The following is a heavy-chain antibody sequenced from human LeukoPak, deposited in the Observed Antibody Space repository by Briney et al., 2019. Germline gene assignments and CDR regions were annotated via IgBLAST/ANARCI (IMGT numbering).Heavy chain of an antibody. Sequence: PSQTLSLTCTVSGGSISSGSYYWSWIRQPAGKGLEWIGRIYTSGSTNYNPSLKSRVTISVDTSKNQFSLKLSSVTAADTAVYYCARRVLGPMVRGVSWFDPWGQGTLVTVSS. CDR2: IYTSGST. CDR3: ARRVLGPMVRGVSWFDP. CDR1: GGSISSGSYY. D-gene: IGHD3-10*01. V-gene: IGHV4-61*02. J-gene: IGHJ5*02.